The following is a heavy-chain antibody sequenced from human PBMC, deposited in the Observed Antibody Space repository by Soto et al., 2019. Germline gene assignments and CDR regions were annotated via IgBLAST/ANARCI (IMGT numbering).Heavy chain of an antibody. J-gene: IGHJ4*02. Sequence: SETLSLTCTVSGVFVRRFYYSWVRQSPGKGLEWIGNIYNGGTTNYNPSLKSRVAIFVDTSKNQLSVNLTSMTAADTAIYYCVQTTGWPGFDFWGQGILVTVSS. V-gene: IGHV4-59*02. CDR3: VQTTGWPGFDF. CDR2: IYNGGTT. D-gene: IGHD6-19*01. CDR1: GVFVRRFY.